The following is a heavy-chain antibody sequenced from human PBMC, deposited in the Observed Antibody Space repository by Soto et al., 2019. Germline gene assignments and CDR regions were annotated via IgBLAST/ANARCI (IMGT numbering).Heavy chain of an antibody. Sequence: QVQLVQSGAEVKKPGASVKVSCKASGYTFTSYAMHWVRQAPGQRLEWMGWINAGNGNTKYSQKFQGRVTITRDISASTAYMELSSLRSEDTAVYYCARAGLLRYFEPWGQGTLVTVSS. CDR1: GYTFTSYA. V-gene: IGHV1-3*01. CDR2: INAGNGNT. D-gene: IGHD3-9*01. J-gene: IGHJ5*02. CDR3: ARAGLLRYFEP.